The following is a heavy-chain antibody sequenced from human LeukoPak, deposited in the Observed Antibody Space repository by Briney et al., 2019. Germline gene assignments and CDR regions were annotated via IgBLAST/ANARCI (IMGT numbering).Heavy chain of an antibody. CDR2: INPKSGGT. CDR1: GYTFTGYY. CDR3: ARDTDLHYYDSSGYPDAFDI. Sequence: GASVKVSCKASGYTFTGYYMHWVRQAPGQGGEWMGWINPKSGGTKYAQKFQGRVTLTRDTSISTAYMELSRLRSDDTAVYYCARDTDLHYYDSSGYPDAFDIWGQGTMVTVSS. V-gene: IGHV1-2*02. D-gene: IGHD3-22*01. J-gene: IGHJ3*02.